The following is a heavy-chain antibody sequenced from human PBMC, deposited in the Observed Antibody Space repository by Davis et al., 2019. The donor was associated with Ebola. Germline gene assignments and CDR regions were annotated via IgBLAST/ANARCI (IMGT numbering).Heavy chain of an antibody. CDR2: ISSSSSYI. Sequence: GGSLRLSCAASGFTFSSYSMNWVRQAPGKGLEWVSSISSSSSYIYYADSVKGRFTISRDNAKNSLYLQMNSLRAEDAAVYYCARASGYSSGWDDYWGQGTLVTVSS. V-gene: IGHV3-21*01. CDR3: ARASGYSSGWDDY. D-gene: IGHD6-19*01. CDR1: GFTFSSYS. J-gene: IGHJ4*02.